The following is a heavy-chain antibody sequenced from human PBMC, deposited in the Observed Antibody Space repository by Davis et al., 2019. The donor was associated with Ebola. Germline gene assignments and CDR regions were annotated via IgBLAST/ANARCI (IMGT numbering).Heavy chain of an antibody. V-gene: IGHV1-18*01. CDR1: GYRFISYG. D-gene: IGHD1-26*01. CDR2: ITTYNGNT. J-gene: IGHJ4*02. Sequence: ASVTVSCQASGYRFISYGISWVRQAPGQGLEWMGWITTYNGNTDYSQKVQGRVTMTPDTSTSTVYLELNSLTSDDTAVYYCVRGHSGSYDYWGQGTLVTVSS. CDR3: VRGHSGSYDY.